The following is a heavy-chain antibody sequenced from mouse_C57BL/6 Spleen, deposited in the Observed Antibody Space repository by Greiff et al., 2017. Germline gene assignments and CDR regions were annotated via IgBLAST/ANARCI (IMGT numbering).Heavy chain of an antibody. CDR1: GFTFSSYA. V-gene: IGHV5-9-1*02. Sequence: DVHLVESGEGLVKPGGSLKLSCAASGFTFSSYAMSWVRQTPEKRLEWVAYISSGGDYIYYADTVKGRFTISRDNARNTLYLQMSSLKSEDTAMYYCTRVGSHYFDYWGQGTTLTVSS. J-gene: IGHJ2*01. CDR3: TRVGSHYFDY. D-gene: IGHD2-2*01. CDR2: ISSGGDYI.